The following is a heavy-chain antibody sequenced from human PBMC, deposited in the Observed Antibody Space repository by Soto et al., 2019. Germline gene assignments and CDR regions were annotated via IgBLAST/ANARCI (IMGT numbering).Heavy chain of an antibody. Sequence: RASVKVSCKAAGYTFSGYYLHWVRQAPGQGLEWMGWVNPNSGDTKYAQKFQGRVTMTRDTSISAAYMEMSRLRPDDTAVYYCARDQEWELDYGMDVWGQGTTVTVSS. V-gene: IGHV1-2*02. D-gene: IGHD1-26*01. J-gene: IGHJ6*02. CDR3: ARDQEWELDYGMDV. CDR1: GYTFSGYY. CDR2: VNPNSGDT.